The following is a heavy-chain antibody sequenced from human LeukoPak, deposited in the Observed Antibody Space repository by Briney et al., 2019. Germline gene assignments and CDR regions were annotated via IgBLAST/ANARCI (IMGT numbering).Heavy chain of an antibody. CDR1: GFTFSDSY. CDR2: ISNSGSSI. V-gene: IGHV3-11*04. J-gene: IGHJ4*02. CDR3: AKDSQFGYCGSTSCYVDY. Sequence: PGGSLRLSCAASGFTFSDSYMTWIRQAPGKGLEWVSYISNSGSSIYYADSVKGRFTTSRDNAKSSLYLQMNSLRAEDTAVYYCAKDSQFGYCGSTSCYVDYWGQGTLVTVSS. D-gene: IGHD2-2*01.